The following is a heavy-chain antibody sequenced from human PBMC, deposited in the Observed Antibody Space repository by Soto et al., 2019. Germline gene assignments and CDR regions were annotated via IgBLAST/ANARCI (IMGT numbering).Heavy chain of an antibody. D-gene: IGHD6-6*01. J-gene: IGHJ5*02. Sequence: QVQLVQSGPEVTKPGASVKVSCKASGYTFTNYGISWVRQAPGQGLEWMGWISSHSGITNYAQQFQGRVTMTTDYSTSTAYMELRSLRSDDTAVYYCARDRKYSNYWFDPWGQGTLVTVSS. CDR2: ISSHSGIT. CDR3: ARDRKYSNYWFDP. CDR1: GYTFTNYG. V-gene: IGHV1-18*01.